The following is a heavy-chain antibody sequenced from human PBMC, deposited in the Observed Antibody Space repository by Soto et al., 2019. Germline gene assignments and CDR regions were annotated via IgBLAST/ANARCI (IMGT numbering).Heavy chain of an antibody. D-gene: IGHD3-10*01. Sequence: QVQLQQWGAGLLKPSETLSLTCAVYGGSFSGYYWSWIRQPPGKGLEWIGEINHSGSTNYNPSLKSRVTISVDTSKNQFSLKLSSVTAADTAVYYCARGWGMNTYYYGSGSPAPWGQETLVTVSS. V-gene: IGHV4-34*01. CDR2: INHSGST. CDR3: ARGWGMNTYYYGSGSPAP. J-gene: IGHJ5*02. CDR1: GGSFSGYY.